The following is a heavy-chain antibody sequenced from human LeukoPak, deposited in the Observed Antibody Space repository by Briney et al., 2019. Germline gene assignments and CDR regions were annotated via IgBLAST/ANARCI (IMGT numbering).Heavy chain of an antibody. CDR3: ARDGGGAYDSSGYNYFDY. V-gene: IGHV4-31*03. CDR1: GGSISSGGYY. J-gene: IGHJ4*02. Sequence: SETLSLTCTVSGGSISSGGYYWSWIRLHPGKGLEWIGYIYYSGSTYYNPSLKSRVTISVDTSKNQFSLKLSSVTAADTAVYYCARDGGGAYDSSGYNYFDYWGQGTLVTVSS. CDR2: IYYSGST. D-gene: IGHD3-22*01.